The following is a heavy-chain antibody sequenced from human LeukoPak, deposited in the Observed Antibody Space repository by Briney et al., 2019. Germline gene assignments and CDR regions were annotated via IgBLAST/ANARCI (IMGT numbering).Heavy chain of an antibody. CDR2: ISAYNGNT. D-gene: IGHD4-23*01. CDR3: ARGLYSHDYGGKEADY. Sequence: ASVKVSCKASGYTFTSYGISWVRQAPGHGLEWMGWISAYNGNTNYAQKLQGRVTMTTDTSTSTAYMELRSLRSDDTAVYYCARGLYSHDYGGKEADYWGQGTLVTVSS. J-gene: IGHJ4*02. CDR1: GYTFTSYG. V-gene: IGHV1-18*01.